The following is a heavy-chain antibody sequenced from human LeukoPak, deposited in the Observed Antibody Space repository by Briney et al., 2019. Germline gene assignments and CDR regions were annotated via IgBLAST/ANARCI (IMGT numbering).Heavy chain of an antibody. CDR1: GFSFSNYA. J-gene: IGHJ5*02. CDR3: AKSLEVIASWFDP. CDR2: ISGNSGGRT. Sequence: SGGSLRLSCATSGFSFSNYAMSWVRQAPGKGLKWVSGISGNSGGRTYYADSVKGRFTISRDKSKNTLYLQMNSLRVEDTAVYYCAKSLEVIASWFDPWGQGTLVTVSS. D-gene: IGHD2-15*01. V-gene: IGHV3-23*01.